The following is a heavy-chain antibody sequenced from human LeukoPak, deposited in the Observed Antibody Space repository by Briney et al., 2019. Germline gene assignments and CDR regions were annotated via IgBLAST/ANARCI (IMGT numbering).Heavy chain of an antibody. J-gene: IGHJ4*02. CDR3: ARMYSGTSYYFDY. CDR1: GVSISTYY. V-gene: IGHV4-59*01. D-gene: IGHD1-26*01. CDR2: FSYSGST. Sequence: AETLTLTCSVSGVSISTYYWIWIRQPPAKGLEWMGFFSYSGSTKYNPSLKSRVTMSVDTSKNQFSLKLSSVTAADTAVYYCARMYSGTSYYFDYWGQGTLVTVSS.